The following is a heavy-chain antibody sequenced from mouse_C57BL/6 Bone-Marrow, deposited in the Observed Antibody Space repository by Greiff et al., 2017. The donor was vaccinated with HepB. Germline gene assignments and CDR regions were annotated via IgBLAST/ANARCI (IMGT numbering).Heavy chain of an antibody. Sequence: VQLQQSGAELARPGASVKLSCKASGYTFTSYGISWVKQRTGQGLEWIGEIYPRSGNTYYNEKFKGKATLTAYKSSSTAYIELRSLTSEDSAVYFCAREDLYYGSSYYYAMDYWGQGTSVTVSS. CDR1: GYTFTSYG. J-gene: IGHJ4*01. CDR3: AREDLYYGSSYYYAMDY. V-gene: IGHV1-81*01. D-gene: IGHD1-1*01. CDR2: IYPRSGNT.